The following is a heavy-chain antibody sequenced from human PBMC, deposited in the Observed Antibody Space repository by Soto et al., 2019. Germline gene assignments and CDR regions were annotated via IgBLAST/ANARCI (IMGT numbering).Heavy chain of an antibody. J-gene: IGHJ4*02. Sequence: QVHLVESGGGVLQPGRSLRVSCAASGFTFSHYAMHWVRQAPGKGLAWVAVVSYDGTKQFYADSVKGRFTISRDSSKSTLYLQMNNLREEDTAVYYCARDRVYYYDSSGYYNFDFWGQGTLVTVSS. CDR3: ARDRVYYYDSSGYYNFDF. CDR2: VSYDGTKQ. D-gene: IGHD3-22*01. CDR1: GFTFSHYA. V-gene: IGHV3-30-3*01.